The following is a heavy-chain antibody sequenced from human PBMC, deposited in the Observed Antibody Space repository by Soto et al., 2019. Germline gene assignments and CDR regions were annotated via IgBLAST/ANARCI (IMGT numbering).Heavy chain of an antibody. CDR1: GFTFSSYS. D-gene: IGHD3-22*01. V-gene: IGHV3-21*01. Sequence: EVQLVESGGGLVKPGGSLRLSCAASGFTFSSYSMNWVRQAPGKGLEWVSSISSSSSYIYYADSVKGRFTISRDNAKNSLYLQMNSLRAEDTAVYYCARQYYYDSSGYYHPHAFDIWGQGTMVTVSS. J-gene: IGHJ3*02. CDR2: ISSSSSYI. CDR3: ARQYYYDSSGYYHPHAFDI.